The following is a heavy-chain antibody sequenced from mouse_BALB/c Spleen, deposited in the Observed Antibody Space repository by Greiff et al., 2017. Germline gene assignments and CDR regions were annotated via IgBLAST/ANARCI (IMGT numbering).Heavy chain of an antibody. J-gene: IGHJ2*01. CDR3: ARGVTTVVATDFDY. V-gene: IGHV1-42*01. CDR2: INPYNGAT. CDR1: GYSFTGYY. D-gene: IGHD1-1*01. Sequence: VQLQQSGPELVKPGASVKISCKASGYSFTGYYMHWVKQSPVKSLEWIGRINPYNGATSYNQNFKDKASLTVDKSSSTAYMELHSLTSEDSAVYDCARGVTTVVATDFDYWGQGTTLTVSS.